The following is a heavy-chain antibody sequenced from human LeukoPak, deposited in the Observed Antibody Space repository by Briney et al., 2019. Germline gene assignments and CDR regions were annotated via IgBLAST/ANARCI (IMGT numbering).Heavy chain of an antibody. D-gene: IGHD6-19*01. CDR2: IKQDGSEQ. J-gene: IGHJ6*02. Sequence: GGSLRLSCAASGFTFSSYWMSWVRQAPGKGLEWVANIKQDGSEQYYVDSVKGRFTISRDNAKNSLYLQVNSLRAEDTAVYYCARDQRSFELSSGWYYYGMDVWGQGTTVTVSS. CDR1: GFTFSSYW. V-gene: IGHV3-7*01. CDR3: ARDQRSFELSSGWYYYGMDV.